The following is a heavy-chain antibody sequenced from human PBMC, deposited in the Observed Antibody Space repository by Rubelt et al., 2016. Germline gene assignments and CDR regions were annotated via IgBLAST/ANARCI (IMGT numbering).Heavy chain of an antibody. CDR1: GFTFSSYA. D-gene: IGHD3-3*01. CDR2: ISYDGSNK. V-gene: IGHV3-30*04. J-gene: IGHJ3*02. CDR3: ARDLRFLEWRLGGAFDI. Sequence: VQPGRSLRLSCAASGFTFSSYAMHWVRQAPGKGLEWVAVISYDGSNKYYADSVKGRFTISRDNSKNTLYLQMNSLRAEDTAVYYCARDLRFLEWRLGGAFDIWGQGTMVTVSS.